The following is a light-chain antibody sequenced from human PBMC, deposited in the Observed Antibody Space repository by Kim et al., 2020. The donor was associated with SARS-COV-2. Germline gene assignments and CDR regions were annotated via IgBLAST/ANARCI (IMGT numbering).Light chain of an antibody. CDR3: QSYDSSLSVI. V-gene: IGLV1-40*01. Sequence: GQRVTICCTRSSFKIGEGYDVRWYKQHPGTAPKLPIYGYSNRPSGVPDRFSGSKSGTSASLAITGLQAEDEADYYCQSYDSSLSVIFGGGTQLTVL. J-gene: IGLJ2*01. CDR2: GYS. CDR1: SFKIGEGYD.